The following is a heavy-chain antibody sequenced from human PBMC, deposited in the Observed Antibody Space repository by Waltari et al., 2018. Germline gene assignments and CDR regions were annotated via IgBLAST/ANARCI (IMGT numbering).Heavy chain of an antibody. V-gene: IGHV4-34*01. J-gene: IGHJ4*02. CDR2: INHSGST. Sequence: QVQLQQWGAGLLKPSETLSLTCAVYGGSFRGYYWSWIRQPPGKGLAWIGEINHSGSTNYNPSLKSRVTISVDTSKNQFSLKLSSVTAADTAVYYCARGLVRVVWSIAVAGSRGAFDYWGQGTLVTVSS. CDR1: GGSFRGYY. D-gene: IGHD6-19*01. CDR3: ARGLVRVVWSIAVAGSRGAFDY.